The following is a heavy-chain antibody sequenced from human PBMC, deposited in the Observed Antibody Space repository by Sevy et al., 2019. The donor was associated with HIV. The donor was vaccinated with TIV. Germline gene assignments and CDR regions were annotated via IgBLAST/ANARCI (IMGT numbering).Heavy chain of an antibody. CDR1: GFTFSSYW. CDR2: INSDGSST. CDR3: ARVGGEYCSGGSCYPFYFDY. J-gene: IGHJ4*02. D-gene: IGHD2-15*01. V-gene: IGHV3-74*01. Sequence: GGSLRLSCAASGFTFSSYWMHWVRQAPGKGLVWVSRINSDGSSTSYAYSVKGRFTISRDNAKNTLYLQMNSLRAEDTAVYYCARVGGEYCSGGSCYPFYFDYWGQGTLVTVSS.